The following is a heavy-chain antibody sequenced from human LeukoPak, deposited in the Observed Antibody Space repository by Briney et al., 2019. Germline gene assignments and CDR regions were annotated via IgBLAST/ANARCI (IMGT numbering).Heavy chain of an antibody. CDR3: TRELTTGRFDP. Sequence: GGSLRLSCTASGFTFGDYAMSWVRQAPGKGLEWVGFIRSKAYGGTTEYAASVKGRFTISRDDSKSIAYLQMNSLKTEDTAVYYCTRELTTGRFDPWGQGTLVTVSS. J-gene: IGHJ5*02. CDR2: IRSKAYGGTT. CDR1: GFTFGDYA. D-gene: IGHD1-1*01. V-gene: IGHV3-49*04.